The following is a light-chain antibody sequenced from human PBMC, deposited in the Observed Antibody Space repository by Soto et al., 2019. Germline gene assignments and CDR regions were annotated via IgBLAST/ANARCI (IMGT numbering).Light chain of an antibody. Sequence: DIQMTQSPSTRSASVGDRVTITCRASQSINSWLAWYQQKPGKAPKLLIHKASSLESGVPSRFSGSGSGTELTLTISSLQPDDFATYYCQQYESYPLTFGGGTKVEIK. CDR2: KAS. CDR3: QQYESYPLT. V-gene: IGKV1-5*03. CDR1: QSINSW. J-gene: IGKJ4*01.